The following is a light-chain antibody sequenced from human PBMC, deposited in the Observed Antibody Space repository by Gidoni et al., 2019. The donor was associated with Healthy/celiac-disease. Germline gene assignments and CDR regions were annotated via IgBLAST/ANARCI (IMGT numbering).Light chain of an antibody. Sequence: QSVLTQPPSVSGAPGQMVTIPCTGSSSNIGAGYDVHWYQQLPGTAPKLLIYGNSNRPSKSGTSASLAITGLQAEDEADYYCQSYDSSLSGLVFGGGTKLTVL. CDR3: QSYDSSLSGLV. V-gene: IGLV1-40*01. J-gene: IGLJ2*01. CDR2: GNS. CDR1: SSNIGAGYD.